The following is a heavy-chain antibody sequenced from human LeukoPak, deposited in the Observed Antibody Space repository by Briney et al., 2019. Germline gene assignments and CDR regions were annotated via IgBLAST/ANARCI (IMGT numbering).Heavy chain of an antibody. V-gene: IGHV3-7*01. CDR1: GFTFTTYW. CDR3: ARVAKYYYGSETYYFFEH. Sequence: GGSLRLSCAASGFTFTTYWMSWVRQAPGKGLEWVANIKQDGTEKYYVDSVKGRFTISRDNAKNSLNLQMNSLRVEDTAVYYCARVAKYYYGSETYYFFEHWGQGTPVTASS. CDR2: IKQDGTEK. D-gene: IGHD3-10*01. J-gene: IGHJ4*02.